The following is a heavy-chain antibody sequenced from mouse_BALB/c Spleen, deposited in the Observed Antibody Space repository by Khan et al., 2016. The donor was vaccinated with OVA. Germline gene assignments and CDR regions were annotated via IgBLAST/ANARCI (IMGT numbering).Heavy chain of an antibody. D-gene: IGHD1-1*01. CDR1: GFSLTTYG. V-gene: IGHV2-9*02. Sequence: VQLNESGPGLVAPSQTLSITCTVSGFSLTTYGVHWVRQPPGKGLEWLGVIWAGGSTNYNSALMSRLIIIKDNSKSQVFLKMNSLQTEDSAIYYCARPYYGSAWFAYWGQGTLVTVSA. CDR2: IWAGGST. J-gene: IGHJ3*01. CDR3: ARPYYGSAWFAY.